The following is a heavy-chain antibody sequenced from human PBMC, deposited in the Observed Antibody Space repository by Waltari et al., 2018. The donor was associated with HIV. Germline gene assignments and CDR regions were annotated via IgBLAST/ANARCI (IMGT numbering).Heavy chain of an antibody. CDR1: GDSISNSLYY. Sequence: QLQLQESGPGLVKPSETLSLTCSVSGDSISNSLYYWGWIRQPPGKGLEWIANVYYTGRTDYNPSLKSRVTLSVDTSKNHLSLKLRSVTAADTAVYYCARARRIYSDSRGYYPPFDYWGQGTLVSVS. D-gene: IGHD3-22*01. J-gene: IGHJ4*02. V-gene: IGHV4-39*02. CDR3: ARARRIYSDSRGYYPPFDY. CDR2: VYYTGRT.